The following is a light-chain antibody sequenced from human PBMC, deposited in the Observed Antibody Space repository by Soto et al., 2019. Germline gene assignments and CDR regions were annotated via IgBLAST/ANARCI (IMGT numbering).Light chain of an antibody. CDR2: EDN. V-gene: IGLV6-57*04. CDR3: QSYDGTEVA. CDR1: SGNIFSNY. J-gene: IGLJ2*01. Sequence: NFMLTQPHSVSETPGQTITISCTRTSGNIFSNYVQWYQQRPGSAPTTVIYEDNQRPSGVPDRFSASIDRSSNSASLTISGLKTEDEADYYCQSYDGTEVAFGGGTKLTVL.